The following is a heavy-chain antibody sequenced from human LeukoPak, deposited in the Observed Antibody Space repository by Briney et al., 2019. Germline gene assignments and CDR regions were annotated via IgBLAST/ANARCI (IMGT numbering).Heavy chain of an antibody. D-gene: IGHD2-2*02. J-gene: IGHJ5*02. V-gene: IGHV3-9*01. CDR1: GFTFDDYA. CDR2: ISWNSGSI. Sequence: GGSLRLSCAASGFTFDDYAMHWVRQAPGKGLEWVSGISWNSGSIGYADSVMGRFTISRDNAQNSLYLQMNSLRAEDTAVYYCARGAHCSSTSCYTRNWFDPWGQGTLVTVSS. CDR3: ARGAHCSSTSCYTRNWFDP.